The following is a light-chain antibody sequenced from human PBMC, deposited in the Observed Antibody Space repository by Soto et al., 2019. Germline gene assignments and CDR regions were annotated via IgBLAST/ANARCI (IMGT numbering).Light chain of an antibody. Sequence: QSALTQPPSASGSPGQSVTISCTGTPSDVGASNYVSWYQQQPGKAPKLMISEVSKRPSGVPERFAGSKSGNTASLTVSGLQAEDEADYYCSSSAGTKNMVFGAGTKLTVL. V-gene: IGLV2-8*01. CDR3: SSSAGTKNMV. CDR1: PSDVGASNY. J-gene: IGLJ2*01. CDR2: EVS.